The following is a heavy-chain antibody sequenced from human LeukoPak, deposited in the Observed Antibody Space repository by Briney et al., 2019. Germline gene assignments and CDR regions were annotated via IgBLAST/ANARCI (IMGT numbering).Heavy chain of an antibody. V-gene: IGHV3-7*01. CDR2: IGEDGSEK. J-gene: IGHJ4*02. D-gene: IGHD3-22*01. CDR1: GFTFRRHW. CDR3: ARDLWLGQRGLFYEY. Sequence: GGSLRLSCAAFGFTFRRHWMSWVRQAPGKGPEWVANIGEDGSEKFYVNSVKGRFTISRDNAKNSLYLQMNSLTVDDTAVYYCARDLWLGQRGLFYEYWGQGTPVTVAS.